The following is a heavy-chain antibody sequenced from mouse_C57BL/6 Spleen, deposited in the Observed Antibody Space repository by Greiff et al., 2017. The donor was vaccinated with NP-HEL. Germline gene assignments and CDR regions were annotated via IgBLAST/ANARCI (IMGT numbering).Heavy chain of an antibody. Sequence: QVQLQQSGAELVRPGSSVKLSCKASGYTFTSYWMHWVKQRPIQGLEWIGNIDPSDSETHYNQKFKDKATLTVDKSSSTAYMQLSSLTSEDSAVYYCARGGANWDVDYFDYWGQGTTLTVSS. CDR2: IDPSDSET. D-gene: IGHD4-1*01. V-gene: IGHV1-52*01. J-gene: IGHJ2*01. CDR3: ARGGANWDVDYFDY. CDR1: GYTFTSYW.